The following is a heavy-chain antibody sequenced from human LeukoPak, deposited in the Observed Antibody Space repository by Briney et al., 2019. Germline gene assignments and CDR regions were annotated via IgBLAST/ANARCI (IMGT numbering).Heavy chain of an antibody. CDR3: ARGSTSDAFDI. V-gene: IGHV3-33*01. CDR2: IWYDGSNK. D-gene: IGHD5/OR15-5a*01. CDR1: GFTFSSYG. J-gene: IGHJ3*02. Sequence: GRPLRLSCAASGFTFSSYGMHWVRQAPGKGLEWVAVIWYDGSNKYYADSVKGRFTISRDNSKNTLYLQMNSLRAEDTAVYYCARGSTSDAFDIWGQGTMVTVSS.